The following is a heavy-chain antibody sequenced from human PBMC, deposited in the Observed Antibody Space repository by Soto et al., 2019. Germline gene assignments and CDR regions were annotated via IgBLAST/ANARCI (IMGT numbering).Heavy chain of an antibody. J-gene: IGHJ5*02. CDR2: IYYSGDS. V-gene: IGHV4-59*01. CDR3: ARLAYRDYST. D-gene: IGHD3-16*01. CDR1: GGSIGTSY. Sequence: SETLSLTCIVSGGSIGTSYWSWLRQPPGKGLEWIGYIYYSGDSNYNPSLKSRVTLSVDTSRNEFSLHLRSVTAADTAIYYCARLAYRDYSTWGPGTLVTVSS.